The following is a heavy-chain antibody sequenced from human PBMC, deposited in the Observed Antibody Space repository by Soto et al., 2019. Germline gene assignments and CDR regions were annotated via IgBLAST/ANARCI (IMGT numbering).Heavy chain of an antibody. CDR2: IHYSGST. J-gene: IGHJ5*02. V-gene: IGHV4-59*01. Sequence: SETLSLTCTVSGGSMNTYYWSWIRQPPGKGLEWIGHIHYSGSTKYNPSLKSRVTISVDMSKNQFSLKLTSVTAADTAVYYCARDRTYNDFWSGYPNNWFDPWGQGILVTVSS. CDR3: ARDRTYNDFWSGYPNNWFDP. D-gene: IGHD3-3*01. CDR1: GGSMNTYY.